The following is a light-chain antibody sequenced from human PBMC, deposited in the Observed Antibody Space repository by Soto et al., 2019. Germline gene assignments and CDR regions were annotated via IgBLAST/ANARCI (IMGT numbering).Light chain of an antibody. CDR2: RNN. J-gene: IGLJ2*01. CDR1: SSNIGSNS. Sequence: QSVLTQPPSASGTPGQRVTISCSGSSSNIGSNSVYWYQQLPGTAPKLLIYRNNQRPSGVPDRCSGSKSGTSASLANSGLRSEDEADYYCAAWDDSLSGVVFGGGTKVTAL. CDR3: AAWDDSLSGVV. V-gene: IGLV1-47*01.